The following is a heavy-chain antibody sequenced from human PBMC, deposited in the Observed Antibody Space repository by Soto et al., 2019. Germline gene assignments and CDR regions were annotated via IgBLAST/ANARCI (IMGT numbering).Heavy chain of an antibody. Sequence: GASVKVSCKASGYTFTGYYMHWVRQAPGQGLEWMGWINPNRGGTNYAQKIQGWVNMTRDTSISTAYMELIRLRSDDTAVYYCVRDYRSVSNYFDYWGQGTLVTVSS. CDR2: INPNRGGT. CDR3: VRDYRSVSNYFDY. J-gene: IGHJ4*02. CDR1: GYTFTGYY. V-gene: IGHV1-2*04. D-gene: IGHD6-19*01.